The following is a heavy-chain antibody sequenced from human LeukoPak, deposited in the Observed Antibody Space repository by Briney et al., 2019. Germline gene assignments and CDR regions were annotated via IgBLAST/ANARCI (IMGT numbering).Heavy chain of an antibody. CDR1: GGSISSYY. CDR3: ARVSSSSSRHYYYYYMDV. V-gene: IGHV4-39*07. Sequence: PSETLSLTCTVSGGSISSYYWGWIRQPPGKGLEWIGSIYYSGSTYYNPSLKSRVTISVDTSKNQFSLKLSSVTAADTAVYYCARVSSSSSRHYYYYYMDVWGKGTTVTVSS. CDR2: IYYSGST. J-gene: IGHJ6*03. D-gene: IGHD6-6*01.